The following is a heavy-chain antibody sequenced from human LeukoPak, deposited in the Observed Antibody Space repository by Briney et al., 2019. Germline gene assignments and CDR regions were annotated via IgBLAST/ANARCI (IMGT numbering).Heavy chain of an antibody. CDR3: ARAPSCSSTSCYSRWFDP. J-gene: IGHJ5*02. CDR2: ISSSSTI. V-gene: IGHV3-48*02. Sequence: PGGSLRLSCAASGFTFSSYSFNWVRQAPGKGLEWVSYISSSSTIHYADSVKGRFTISRDNAKNSLYLQMNSLRDEDTAVYYCARAPSCSSTSCYSRWFDPWGQGTLVTVSS. D-gene: IGHD2-2*01. CDR1: GFTFSSYS.